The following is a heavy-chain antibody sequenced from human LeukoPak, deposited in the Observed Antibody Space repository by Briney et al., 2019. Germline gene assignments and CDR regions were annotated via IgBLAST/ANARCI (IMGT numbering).Heavy chain of an antibody. CDR3: ARWRGCVRGWSGPFED. Sequence: APVKLSCKPFRYTFTPYYMHCVRQSPRQRPECMGWIDPNSFDTKYAQKLQGRVTMTRDTSINTAYMELRSLRSEDTAVYFCARWRGCVRGWSGPFEDWGQGTLVTVSS. D-gene: IGHD6-19*01. CDR1: RYTFTPYY. V-gene: IGHV1-2*02. CDR2: IDPNSFDT. J-gene: IGHJ4*02.